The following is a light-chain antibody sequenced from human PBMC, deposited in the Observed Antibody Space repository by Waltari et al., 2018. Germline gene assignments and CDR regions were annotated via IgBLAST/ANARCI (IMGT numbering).Light chain of an antibody. Sequence: QSVLTQPPSVSGAPGQRVTISCTGSSSTIGAGYDVHWYQQLPGTAPKLHIYGTRSRPSGVPDRFSGSKSGTSASLAITGLQAEDEADYYCQSYDSSLSGVVFGGGTKLTVL. J-gene: IGLJ2*01. CDR1: SSTIGAGYD. CDR3: QSYDSSLSGVV. V-gene: IGLV1-40*01. CDR2: GTR.